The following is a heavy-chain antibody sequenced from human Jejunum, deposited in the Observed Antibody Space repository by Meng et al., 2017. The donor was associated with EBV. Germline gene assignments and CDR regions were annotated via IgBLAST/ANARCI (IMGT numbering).Heavy chain of an antibody. J-gene: IGHJ4*02. D-gene: IGHD6-19*01. CDR2: FFDHTDNT. Sequence: EVHLLESGGYLVQPGGSLRLSCTVSGFDLSNNGISWVRQVPGRGLEWVSSFFDHTDNTYYADSVKGRFTISRDNSRNTLYLQMSSLSVDDTAVYYCVGHGYNSGWWGQGTLVTVSS. CDR3: VGHGYNSGW. V-gene: IGHV3-23*01. CDR1: GFDLSNNG.